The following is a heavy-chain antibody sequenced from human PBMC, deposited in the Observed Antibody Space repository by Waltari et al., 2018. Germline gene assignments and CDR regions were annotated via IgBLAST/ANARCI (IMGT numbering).Heavy chain of an antibody. V-gene: IGHV4-34*01. CDR2: INHSGST. Sequence: QVQLQQWGAGLLKPSETLSLTCAVYGGSFSGYYWSWIRQPPGKGLEWIGEINHSGSTTSNPSLKSRVTISVDTSKNQFSLKLSSVTAADTAVYYCARGRRSSWYRNFDYWGQGTLVTVSS. CDR3: ARGRRSSWYRNFDY. J-gene: IGHJ4*02. D-gene: IGHD6-13*01. CDR1: GGSFSGYY.